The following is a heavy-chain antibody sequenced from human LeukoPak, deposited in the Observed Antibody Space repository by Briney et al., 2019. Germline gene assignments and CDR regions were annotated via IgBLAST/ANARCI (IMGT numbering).Heavy chain of an antibody. J-gene: IGHJ4*02. CDR1: GFTFEEYG. CDR3: VAMDFDY. CDR2: INQDGSEN. Sequence: PGGSLRLSCAASGFTFEEYGMSWVRQAPGKGLEWVANINQDGSENYYVDSVKGRFTISRDNAKNSLYLQMNSLRAEDTAVYYCVAMDFDYWGQGTLVTVSS. V-gene: IGHV3-7*01. D-gene: IGHD2-8*01.